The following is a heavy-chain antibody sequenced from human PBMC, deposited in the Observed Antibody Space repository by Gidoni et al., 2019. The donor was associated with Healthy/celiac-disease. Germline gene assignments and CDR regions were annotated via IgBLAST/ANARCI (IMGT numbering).Heavy chain of an antibody. CDR2: ISSNGGST. V-gene: IGHV3-64D*06. Sequence: EVQLVESGGGLVQPGGSLRLSCSASGFTFSSYAMHWVRRAPGKGLEYVSAISSNGGSTYYADSVKGRFTISRDNSKNTLYLQMSSLRAEDTAVYYCVKEGQLEGVDYWGQGTLVTVSS. J-gene: IGHJ4*02. CDR1: GFTFSSYA. CDR3: VKEGQLEGVDY. D-gene: IGHD1-1*01.